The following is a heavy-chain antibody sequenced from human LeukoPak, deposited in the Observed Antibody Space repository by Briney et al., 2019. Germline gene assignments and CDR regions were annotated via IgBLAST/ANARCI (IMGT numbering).Heavy chain of an antibody. CDR3: ASTNCSSARCYGANWFDP. J-gene: IGHJ5*02. D-gene: IGHD2-2*01. Sequence: SETLSLTCTVSVGSISSGDYYWSWIRQPPGKGLEWIGYINYSGSTFHYNPSLKSRVTISVDTSKNQFSLRLNSVTVADSAVYYCASTNCSSARCYGANWFDPWGQGTLVTVSS. V-gene: IGHV4-30-4*01. CDR2: INYSGST. CDR1: VGSISSGDYY.